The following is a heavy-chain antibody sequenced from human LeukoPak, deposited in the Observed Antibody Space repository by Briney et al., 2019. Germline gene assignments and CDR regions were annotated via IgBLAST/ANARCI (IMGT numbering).Heavy chain of an antibody. J-gene: IGHJ5*02. CDR1: GFTFSSCA. CDR2: IWYDGSNK. D-gene: IGHD2-2*01. V-gene: IGHV3-33*01. CDR3: ARGADISSSNTNFNWFDP. Sequence: GGSLRLSCAASGFTFSSCALHWVRQAPGKGLEWVAEIWYDGSNKNYADSVKGRFTTSRDNSKDTLYLQMNSLRADDTAVYYCARGADISSSNTNFNWFDPWGQGPRVPVSS.